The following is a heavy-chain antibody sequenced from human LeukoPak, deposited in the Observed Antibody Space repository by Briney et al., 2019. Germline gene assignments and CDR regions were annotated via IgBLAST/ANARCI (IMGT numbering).Heavy chain of an antibody. CDR1: GFTFSSYG. CDR3: AKGTRITIFGVVPDDAFDI. V-gene: IGHV3-30*02. Sequence: PGGPLRLSCAASGFTFSSYGMHWVRQAPGKGLEWVAFIRYDGSNKYYADSVKGRFTISRDNSKNTLYLQMNSLRAEDTAVYYCAKGTRITIFGVVPDDAFDIWGQGTMVTVSS. J-gene: IGHJ3*02. CDR2: IRYDGSNK. D-gene: IGHD3-3*01.